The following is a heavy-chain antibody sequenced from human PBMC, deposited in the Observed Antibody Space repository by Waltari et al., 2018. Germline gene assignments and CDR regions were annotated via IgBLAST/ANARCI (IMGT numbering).Heavy chain of an antibody. CDR3: SRGRDGYRFGSFDM. CDR2: LNPSGGSA. J-gene: IGHJ3*02. D-gene: IGHD3-3*01. CDR1: AYTLDTFY. V-gene: IGHV1-46*02. Sequence: QVHLVQSGTEVKKPGASVRISCKPTAYTLDTFYLNWVRQALGQGLEWMGLLNPSGGSATYAQNFQGRVTMTRDKSTGTIYMELRSLRSDDTAVYYCSRGRDGYRFGSFDMWGQGTLVTVSS.